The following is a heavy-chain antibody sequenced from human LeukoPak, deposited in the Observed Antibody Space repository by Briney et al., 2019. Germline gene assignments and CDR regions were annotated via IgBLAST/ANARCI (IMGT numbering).Heavy chain of an antibody. CDR1: EITFSNSW. Sequence: GGSLRLSCTTSEITFSNSWMSWVRQAPGKGLEWVATIRPDGSEGYYADSVRGRFTISRDNSRNSFYLQMSSLRAEDTGVFYCARDVAYSAFDYWGQGTLVTVSS. J-gene: IGHJ4*02. CDR2: IRPDGSEG. CDR3: ARDVAYSAFDY. D-gene: IGHD2-21*01. V-gene: IGHV3-7*01.